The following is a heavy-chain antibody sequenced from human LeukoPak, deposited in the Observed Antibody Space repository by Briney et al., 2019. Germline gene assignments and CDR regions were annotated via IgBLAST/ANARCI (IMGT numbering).Heavy chain of an antibody. CDR1: GFTFGTYA. Sequence: PGGSLRLSCTASGFTFGTYAMNWVRQAPGKGLQWVALIIGNAATTAYADSVKGRFTISRDNSKNTLYLQMNSLRVEDTAVYYCVKDRTPDGYCSVDYWGQEILVTVSS. D-gene: IGHD3-22*01. CDR3: VKDRTPDGYCSVDY. V-gene: IGHV3-23*01. CDR2: IIGNAATT. J-gene: IGHJ4*02.